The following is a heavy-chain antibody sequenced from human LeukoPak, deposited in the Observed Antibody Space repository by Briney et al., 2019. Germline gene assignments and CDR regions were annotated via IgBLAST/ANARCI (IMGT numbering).Heavy chain of an antibody. V-gene: IGHV3-30-3*01. D-gene: IGHD4-23*01. CDR2: ISYDGSNK. CDR1: GFTFSSYA. CDR3: AKGHDYGGNSRYSCWFDP. J-gene: IGHJ5*02. Sequence: GGSLRLSCAASGFTFSSYAMHWVRQAPGKGLDWVAVISYDGSNKYYADSVKGRFTISRDNSKNTLYLQMNSLRAEDTAVYYCAKGHDYGGNSRYSCWFDPWGQGTLVTVSS.